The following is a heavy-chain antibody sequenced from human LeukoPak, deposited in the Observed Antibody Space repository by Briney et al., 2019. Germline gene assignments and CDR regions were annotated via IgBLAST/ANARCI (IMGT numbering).Heavy chain of an antibody. J-gene: IGHJ6*03. Sequence: ASVKVSCKASGYTFTGYYMHWVRQATGQGLEWMGWMNPNSGNTGYAQKFQGRVTMTRNTSVSTAYMELSSLRSEDTAVYYCARARRSRVRGVIGNYYYYYYMDVWGKGTTVTISS. V-gene: IGHV1-8*02. CDR3: ARARRSRVRGVIGNYYYYYYMDV. CDR2: MNPNSGNT. D-gene: IGHD3-10*01. CDR1: GYTFTGYY.